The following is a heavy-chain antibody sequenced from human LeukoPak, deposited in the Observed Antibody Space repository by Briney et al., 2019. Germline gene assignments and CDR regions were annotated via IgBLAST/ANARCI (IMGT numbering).Heavy chain of an antibody. J-gene: IGHJ3*02. CDR1: GYTFTSYG. CDR3: ARNYYYDSSGYYKAGNAFDI. Sequence: GASVKVSCKASGYTFTSYGISWVRQAPGQGLEWMGWISAYNGNTNYAQKLQGRVTMTTDTSTSTAYMELRSLRSDDTAVYYCARNYYYDSSGYYKAGNAFDIWGQGTMVTVPS. V-gene: IGHV1-18*01. CDR2: ISAYNGNT. D-gene: IGHD3-22*01.